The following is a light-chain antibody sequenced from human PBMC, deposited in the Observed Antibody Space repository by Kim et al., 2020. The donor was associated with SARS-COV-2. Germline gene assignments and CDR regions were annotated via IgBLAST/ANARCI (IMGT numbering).Light chain of an antibody. V-gene: IGLV3-1*01. J-gene: IGLJ3*02. CDR3: QAWDKRGAV. CDR1: KLGDKF. CDR2: QKD. Sequence: SVSPGQTANIACSGDKLGDKFAFWYQKKAGQPPLLLLYQKDKRASGIPERFSGSNSGNIATLSISGTQAVDEADYYCQAWDKRGAVFGGGTQLTVL.